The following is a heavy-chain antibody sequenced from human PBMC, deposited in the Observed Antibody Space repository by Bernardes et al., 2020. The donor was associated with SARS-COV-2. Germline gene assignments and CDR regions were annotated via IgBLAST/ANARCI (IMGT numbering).Heavy chain of an antibody. CDR3: ARDGAGGVYAGFDY. Sequence: GRVTMTTDTSMTTAYMELRSLRSDDTAVYYCARDGAGGVYAGFDYWGQGTLVTVSS. D-gene: IGHD3-16*01. V-gene: IGHV1-18*01. J-gene: IGHJ4*02.